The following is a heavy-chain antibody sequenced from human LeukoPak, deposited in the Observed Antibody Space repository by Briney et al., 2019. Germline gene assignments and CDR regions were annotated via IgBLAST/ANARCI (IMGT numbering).Heavy chain of an antibody. Sequence: SVKVSCKASGYTFTTYYIHWVRQAPGQGLEWMGIINPSGGSTTYAQKFQGRVAMTRDTSTSTVYMELSSLRSEDTAIYYCAREDYYDSGSSDYWGQGTLVTVSS. CDR1: GYTFTTYY. CDR2: INPSGGST. V-gene: IGHV1-46*01. CDR3: AREDYYDSGSSDY. D-gene: IGHD3-22*01. J-gene: IGHJ4*02.